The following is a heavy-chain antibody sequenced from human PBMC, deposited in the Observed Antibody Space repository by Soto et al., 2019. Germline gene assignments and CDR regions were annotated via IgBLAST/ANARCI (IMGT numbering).Heavy chain of an antibody. CDR1: GFTFSSYA. V-gene: IGHV3-30-3*01. CDR2: ISYDGSNK. J-gene: IGHJ4*02. CDR3: AGRTVTTLGQDMNY. Sequence: GGSLRLSCAASGFTFSSYAMHWVRQAPGKGLEWVAVISYDGSNKYYADSVKGRFTISRDNSKNTLYLQMNSLRAEDTAVYYCAGRTVTTLGQDMNYWGQGTLVTVSS. D-gene: IGHD4-17*01.